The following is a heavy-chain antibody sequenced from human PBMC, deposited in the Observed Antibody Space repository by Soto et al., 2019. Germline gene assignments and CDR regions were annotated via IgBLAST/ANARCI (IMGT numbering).Heavy chain of an antibody. CDR3: ARDMGRGRAFDI. D-gene: IGHD3-10*01. Sequence: SETLSLTCTVSGGSISSYYWSWIRQPPGKGLEWIGYIYYSGSTNYNPSLKSRVTISVDTSKNQFSLKLSSVTAADTAVYYCARDMGRGRAFDILGQGTMVTVSS. J-gene: IGHJ3*02. CDR2: IYYSGST. CDR1: GGSISSYY. V-gene: IGHV4-59*01.